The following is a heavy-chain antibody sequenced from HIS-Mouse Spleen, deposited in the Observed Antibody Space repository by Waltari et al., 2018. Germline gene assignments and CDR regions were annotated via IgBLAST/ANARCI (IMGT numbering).Heavy chain of an antibody. CDR1: GSTFRSSG. CDR3: AKDKHHAFDY. Sequence: QVQLVESGGGVVQAGRSLGRPRPASGSTFRSSGMHWVRQAPGKGLEWVAVISYDGSNKYYADSVKGRFTISRDNSKNTLYLQMNSLRAEDTAVYYCAKDKHHAFDYWGQGTLVTVSS. J-gene: IGHJ4*02. V-gene: IGHV3-30*18. CDR2: ISYDGSNK.